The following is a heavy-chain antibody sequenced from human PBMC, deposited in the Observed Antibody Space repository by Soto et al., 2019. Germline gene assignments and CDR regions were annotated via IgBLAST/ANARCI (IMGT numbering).Heavy chain of an antibody. CDR1: GGSVSYYY. D-gene: IGHD6-13*01. V-gene: IGHV4-4*07. J-gene: IGHJ5*02. CDR2: IYPSGST. CDR3: ARDRTAAGPRNWFDP. Sequence: XTLSLPCTVSGGSVSYYYWSWIRQSAGKGLEWIGRIYPSGSTNYNTSIKGRVTMSVDTSNKQFSLNLGSVTASDMAVYYCARDRTAAGPRNWFDPWGQGTLGTVS.